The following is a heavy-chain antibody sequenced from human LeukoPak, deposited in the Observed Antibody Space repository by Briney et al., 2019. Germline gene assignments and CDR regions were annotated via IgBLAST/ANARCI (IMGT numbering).Heavy chain of an antibody. Sequence: PGGSLRLSCAASGSTFSSYGMNWVRRAPGKGLEWISYMNSDSSTIYHADSVRGRFTISRDNAKNSLFLQMNSLRDEDTAVYYCARILGLTLDYWGQGTLVTVSS. V-gene: IGHV3-48*02. CDR1: GSTFSSYG. CDR3: ARILGLTLDY. D-gene: IGHD1-14*01. CDR2: MNSDSSTI. J-gene: IGHJ4*02.